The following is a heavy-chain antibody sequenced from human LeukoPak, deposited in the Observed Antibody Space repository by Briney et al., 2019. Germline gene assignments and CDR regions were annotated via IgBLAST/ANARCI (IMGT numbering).Heavy chain of an antibody. Sequence: SETLSLTCTVSGGFISSYYWSWIRQPPGKRLEWIGYISYSGSTNYNPSLKSRVTISVVTSKKQFSLNLSSVTAADTAVYYCARVSPRDTYYLGMDVWGRGTTVTVSS. J-gene: IGHJ6*02. D-gene: IGHD3-22*01. CDR1: GGFISSYY. CDR2: ISYSGST. V-gene: IGHV4-59*01. CDR3: ARVSPRDTYYLGMDV.